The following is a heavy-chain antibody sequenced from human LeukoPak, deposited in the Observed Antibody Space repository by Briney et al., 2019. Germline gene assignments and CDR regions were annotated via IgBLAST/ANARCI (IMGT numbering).Heavy chain of an antibody. CDR2: IYYSGST. CDR3: ARTYYDILTGYSGGDY. D-gene: IGHD3-9*01. Sequence: SETLSLTCTVSGGSISSSSYYWGWIRQPPGKGLEWIGSIYYSGSTYYNPSLKSRVTISVDTSKNQFSLKLSSVTAADTAVYYCARTYYDILTGYSGGDYWGQGTLVTVSS. J-gene: IGHJ4*02. V-gene: IGHV4-39*07. CDR1: GGSISSSSYY.